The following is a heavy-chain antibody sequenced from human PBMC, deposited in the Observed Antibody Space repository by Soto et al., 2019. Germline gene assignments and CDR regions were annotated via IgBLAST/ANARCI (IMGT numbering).Heavy chain of an antibody. D-gene: IGHD2-21*01. J-gene: IGHJ4*02. CDR2: ISPSGTI. CDR1: GGSITTRGYS. Sequence: HLQLQESGSGLVKPSQTLSLTCAVSGGSITTRGYSWSWIRQPPGKGLEWIGCISPSGTIFYNPSLNSRVTISVDTSNNQFSLRLSSVTAADTAVYYCATYSAYANYYFHYWGRGSLVTVSS. CDR3: ATYSAYANYYFHY. V-gene: IGHV4-30-2*01.